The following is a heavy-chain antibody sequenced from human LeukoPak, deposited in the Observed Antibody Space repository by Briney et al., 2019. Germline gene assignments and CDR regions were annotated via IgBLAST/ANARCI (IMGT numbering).Heavy chain of an antibody. CDR1: GFSVSSNY. CDR2: ISSSSSYI. Sequence: GGSLRLSCAASGFSVSSNYMSWVRQAPGKGLEWVSSISSSSSYIYYADSVKGRFTISRDNAKNSLYLQMNSLRAEDTAVYYCARDHPHYYDSSGYPGYFDYWGQGTLVTVSS. CDR3: ARDHPHYYDSSGYPGYFDY. V-gene: IGHV3-21*01. J-gene: IGHJ4*02. D-gene: IGHD3-22*01.